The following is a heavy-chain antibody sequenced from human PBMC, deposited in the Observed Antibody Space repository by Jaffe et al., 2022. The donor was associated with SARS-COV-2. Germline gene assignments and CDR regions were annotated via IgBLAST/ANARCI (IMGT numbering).Heavy chain of an antibody. Sequence: QVQLQESGPGLVKPSQTLSLTCTVSGGSISSGSYYWSWIRQPAGKGLEWIGRIYTSGSTNYNPSLKSRVTISVDTSKNQFSLKLSSVTAADTAVYYCASQGDSSGYSDYYYGMDVWGQGTTVTVSS. CDR3: ASQGDSSGYSDYYYGMDV. J-gene: IGHJ6*02. CDR2: IYTSGST. V-gene: IGHV4-61*02. D-gene: IGHD3-22*01. CDR1: GGSISSGSYY.